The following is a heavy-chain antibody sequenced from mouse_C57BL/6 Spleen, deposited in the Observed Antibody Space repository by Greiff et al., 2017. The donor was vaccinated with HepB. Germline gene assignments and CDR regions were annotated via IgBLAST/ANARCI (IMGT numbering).Heavy chain of an antibody. D-gene: IGHD1-1*01. CDR1: GYTFTDYY. V-gene: IGHV1-19*01. CDR2: INPYNGGT. CDR3: AWYYYGSSH. Sequence: VQLQQSGPVLVKPGASVKMSCKASGYTFTDYYMNWVKQSHGKSLEWIGVINPYNGGTSYNQKFKGKATLTVDKSSSTAYMELNSLTSEDSAVYYCAWYYYGSSHWGQGTTLTVSS. J-gene: IGHJ2*01.